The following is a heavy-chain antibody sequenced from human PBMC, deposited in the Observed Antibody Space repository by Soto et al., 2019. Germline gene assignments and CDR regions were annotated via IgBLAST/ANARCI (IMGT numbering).Heavy chain of an antibody. CDR2: INGDGSST. CDR1: GFTFGSYW. CDR3: ARDRGVAAAGNYYYYYGMDV. Sequence: GGSLRLSCAASGFTFGSYWMHWVRQAPGKGLVWVSRINGDGSSTSYADSVKGRFTISRDNAKNTLYLQMNSLRAEDTAVYYCARDRGVAAAGNYYYYYGMDVWGQGTTVTVSS. V-gene: IGHV3-74*01. D-gene: IGHD6-13*01. J-gene: IGHJ6*02.